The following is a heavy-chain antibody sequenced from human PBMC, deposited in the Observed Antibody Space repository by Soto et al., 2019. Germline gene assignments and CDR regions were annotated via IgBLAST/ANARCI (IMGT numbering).Heavy chain of an antibody. D-gene: IGHD3-10*01. J-gene: IGHJ4*02. CDR2: TAGSGDRA. V-gene: IGHV3-23*01. Sequence: EVQLLESGGDLVQPGGSLRLSCAASGFTFSSHAMSWVRQAPGKGLEWVSGTAGSGDRAFYAVSVNGRFTISRDNSKNTLYLQMNRLRAEDTGLYYCASELYIYGSHGFDCWGQGSLVTVSS. CDR3: ASELYIYGSHGFDC. CDR1: GFTFSSHA.